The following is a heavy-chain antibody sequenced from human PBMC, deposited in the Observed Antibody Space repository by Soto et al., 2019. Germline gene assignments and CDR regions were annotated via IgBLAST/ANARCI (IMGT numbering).Heavy chain of an antibody. Sequence: EVQLVESGGGLVQPGGSLRLSCAGSGFTFSNYWMHWVRQASGKGLEWGSGIDLDGPTDYAHWVGGRFTISRDNAENTLYLQMNSLRPEDTAVYYCVRDSHGDYWGQGTLVTVSS. V-gene: IGHV3-74*01. CDR3: VRDSHGDY. J-gene: IGHJ4*02. CDR1: GFTFSNYW. CDR2: IDLDGPT.